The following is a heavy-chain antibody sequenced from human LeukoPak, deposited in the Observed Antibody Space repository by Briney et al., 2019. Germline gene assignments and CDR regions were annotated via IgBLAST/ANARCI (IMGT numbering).Heavy chain of an antibody. Sequence: SETLSLTCTVSGGSISSSSYYWGWIRQPPGKGLVWVGYIYHSGNTYYNPSLKGRVTISLDRSKNQFSLKLSSVTAADTAVYYCARDITGVPAAPYYYYYYMDVWGKGTTVTVSS. J-gene: IGHJ6*03. CDR1: GGSISSSSYY. CDR3: ARDITGVPAAPYYYYYYMDV. CDR2: IYHSGNT. V-gene: IGHV4-39*07. D-gene: IGHD2-2*01.